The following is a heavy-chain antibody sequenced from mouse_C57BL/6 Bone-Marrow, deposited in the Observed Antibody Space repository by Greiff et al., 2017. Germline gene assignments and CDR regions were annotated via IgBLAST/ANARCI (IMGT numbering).Heavy chain of an antibody. J-gene: IGHJ3*01. CDR2: IDPYDSYT. CDR3: ARNYDYDVEFAY. V-gene: IGHV1-69*01. D-gene: IGHD2-4*01. CDR1: GYTFTSYW. Sequence: QVQLQQPGAELVMPGASVKLSCKASGYTFTSYWMHWVKQRPGQGLEWIGEIDPYDSYTTYNQKFKGKSTLTVDKSSSTAYMQLSSLTSEDSAVYYCARNYDYDVEFAYWGQGTLVTVSA.